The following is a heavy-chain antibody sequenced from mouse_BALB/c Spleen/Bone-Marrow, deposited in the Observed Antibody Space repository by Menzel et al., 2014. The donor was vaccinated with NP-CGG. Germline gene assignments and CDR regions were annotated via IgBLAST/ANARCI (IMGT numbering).Heavy chain of an antibody. J-gene: IGHJ4*01. CDR1: GYTFTDYY. CDR2: VNPHNGGT. Sequence: VQLKQSGPELVKPGASVKMSCKASGYTFTDYYMDWVKLSHGESLEWIGRVNPHNGGTNYNQKFKGRATLTVDKSSSTAYMELSSLTSEDSAVYYCARSWNYYSMDYWGQGTSVTVSS. CDR3: ARSWNYYSMDY. V-gene: IGHV1-19*01.